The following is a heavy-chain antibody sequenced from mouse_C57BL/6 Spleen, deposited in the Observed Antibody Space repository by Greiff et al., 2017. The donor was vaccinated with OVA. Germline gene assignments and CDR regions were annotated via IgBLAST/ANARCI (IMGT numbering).Heavy chain of an antibody. CDR2: IYPGDGDT. Sequence: QVQLQQSGPELVKPGASVKISCKASGYAFSSSWMNWVKQRPGKGLEWIGRIYPGDGDTNYNGKFKGKATLTADKSSSTAYMQLSSLTSEDSAVYFCARWNWDDAMDYWGQGTSVTVSS. CDR1: GYAFSSSW. D-gene: IGHD4-1*01. CDR3: ARWNWDDAMDY. V-gene: IGHV1-82*01. J-gene: IGHJ4*01.